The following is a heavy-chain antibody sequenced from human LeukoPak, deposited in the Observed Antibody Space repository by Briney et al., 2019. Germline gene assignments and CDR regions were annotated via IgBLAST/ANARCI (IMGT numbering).Heavy chain of an antibody. J-gene: IGHJ5*02. CDR2: ISSGGGNT. CDR3: ANRISGSSS. CDR1: GFTFSTYA. D-gene: IGHD3-10*01. V-gene: IGHV3-23*01. Sequence: GGSLKISCAASGFTFSTYAMNWIRQAPGKGLEWVSAISSGGGNTDYADSVKGRFTISRDNSKNTVFLQMNSLRAEDTGVYYCANRISGSSSWGQGTLVTVSS.